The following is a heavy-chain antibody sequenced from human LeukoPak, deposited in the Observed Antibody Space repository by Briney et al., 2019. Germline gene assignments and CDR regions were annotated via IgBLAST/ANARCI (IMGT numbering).Heavy chain of an antibody. CDR3: ARVNYDSSGYYEGDFDY. D-gene: IGHD3-22*01. Sequence: TGESLKISCKGSGYSFTSYWIGWVRQMPGKGLEWMGIIYPGDSDTRYSPSFQGQVTISADKSISTAYLQWSSLKASDTAMYYCARVNYDSSGYYEGDFDYWGQGTLVTVSS. CDR1: GYSFTSYW. CDR2: IYPGDSDT. J-gene: IGHJ4*02. V-gene: IGHV5-51*01.